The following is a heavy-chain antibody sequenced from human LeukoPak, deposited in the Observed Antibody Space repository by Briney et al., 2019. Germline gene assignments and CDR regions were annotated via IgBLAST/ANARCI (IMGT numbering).Heavy chain of an antibody. J-gene: IGHJ4*02. CDR1: GGSIGSSSYY. CDR3: ARPGVYCSSTSCPFDY. V-gene: IGHV4-39*01. CDR2: IYYSGST. Sequence: SETLSLTCTVSGGSIGSSSYYWGWIRQPPGKGLEWIGSIYYSGSTHYNPSLKSRVTISVDTSKNQFSLKLSSVTAADTAVYYCARPGVYCSSTSCPFDYWGQGTLVTVSS. D-gene: IGHD2-2*01.